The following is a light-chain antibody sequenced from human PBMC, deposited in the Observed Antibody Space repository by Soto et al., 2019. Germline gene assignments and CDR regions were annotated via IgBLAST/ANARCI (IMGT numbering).Light chain of an antibody. CDR1: SSDVGDYDY. Sequence: QSVLTQPASVSGSPGQSITISCTGTSSDVGDYDYVSWYQQHPGKAPKLMIYEVTTRPSGVSNRFSGSKSGNTASLTISGLQAEDEADYYCSSYTSSSTVIFGGGTKVTVL. CDR3: SSYTSSSTVI. V-gene: IGLV2-14*01. J-gene: IGLJ2*01. CDR2: EVT.